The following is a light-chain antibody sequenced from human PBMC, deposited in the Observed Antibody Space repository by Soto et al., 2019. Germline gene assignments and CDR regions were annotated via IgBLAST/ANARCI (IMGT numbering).Light chain of an antibody. CDR3: QPSYSTPWT. J-gene: IGKJ1*01. CDR1: PSISSY. CDR2: AAS. Sequence: DIQMTQSPSSLSASVGDRVTITCRASPSISSYLNWYQQKPGKAPKLLIYAASSFQSGVPSRFSGSGSGTDFTLTISSLQPYDFATYYCQPSYSTPWTFGQGTKVEIK. V-gene: IGKV1-39*01.